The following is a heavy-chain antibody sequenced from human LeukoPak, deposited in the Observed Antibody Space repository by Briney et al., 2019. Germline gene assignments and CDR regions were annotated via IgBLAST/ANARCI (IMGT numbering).Heavy chain of an antibody. CDR2: ISGGSSGGT. CDR3: ANLPLMGIWAYYYMDV. V-gene: IGHV3-23*01. Sequence: EGSLRLSCAASGFTFSDYAMSWVRQAPGKGLEWLSVISGGSSGGTYYADSVTGRFTVSRDNSKNTVDLQMNSLRAEDTAVYYCANLPLMGIWAYYYMDVWGKGTTVTVSS. J-gene: IGHJ6*03. CDR1: GFTFSDYA. D-gene: IGHD3-16*01.